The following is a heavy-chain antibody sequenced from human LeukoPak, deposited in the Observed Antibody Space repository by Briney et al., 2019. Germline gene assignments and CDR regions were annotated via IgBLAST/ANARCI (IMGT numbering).Heavy chain of an antibody. CDR1: GFTFSSYA. Sequence: HAGGSLRLSCAASGFTFSSYAMHWVRQAPGKGLEWVAVISYDGSNKYYADSVKGRFTISRDNSKNTLYLQMNSLRAEDTAVYYCARAARTLHDYGDYLGAFDIWGQGTMVTVSS. CDR2: ISYDGSNK. J-gene: IGHJ3*02. CDR3: ARAARTLHDYGDYLGAFDI. V-gene: IGHV3-30-3*01. D-gene: IGHD4-17*01.